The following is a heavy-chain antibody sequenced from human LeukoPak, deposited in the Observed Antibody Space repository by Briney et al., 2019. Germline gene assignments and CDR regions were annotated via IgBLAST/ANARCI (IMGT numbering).Heavy chain of an antibody. J-gene: IGHJ3*02. CDR2: IYHSGST. CDR3: ARVEEYQTAGAFDI. Sequence: PSETLSLTCAVSGYTISSGYYWGWIRQPPGKGLEWIGSIYHSGSTYYNPSLKSRVTISVDTSNNQFSLKLSSVTAADTAVYYCARVEEYQTAGAFDIWGQGTMVTVSS. D-gene: IGHD2-2*01. CDR1: GYTISSGYY. V-gene: IGHV4-38-2*01.